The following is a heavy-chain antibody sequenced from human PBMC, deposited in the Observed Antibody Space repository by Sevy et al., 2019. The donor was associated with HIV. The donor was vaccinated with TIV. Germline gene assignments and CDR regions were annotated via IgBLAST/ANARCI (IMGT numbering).Heavy chain of an antibody. J-gene: IGHJ4*02. CDR2: INQDANEK. Sequence: GGSLRLSCAASGFTFSSFYMTWVRQAPGKGLEWVATINQDANEKYYVDSVKGRFTISRDTAKNSLYLQMNSLRAEDTAVYYCARGRYCVDGSCYFDYWGQGTLVTVSS. CDR1: GFTFSSFY. D-gene: IGHD2-15*01. V-gene: IGHV3-7*01. CDR3: ARGRYCVDGSCYFDY.